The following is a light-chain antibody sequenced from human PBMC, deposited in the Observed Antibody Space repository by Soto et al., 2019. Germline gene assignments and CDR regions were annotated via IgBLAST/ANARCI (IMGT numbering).Light chain of an antibody. J-gene: IGKJ5*01. Sequence: VVTQSPPTLSLSPGERATLSCRTSLSVSSYLAWYQQKPGQAPRLLIYDASTRAIGIPARFSGSGSGTEFTLTISSLQSEDFAVYYCQQYNNWITFGQGTRLEIK. CDR2: DAS. CDR3: QQYNNWIT. V-gene: IGKV3-15*01. CDR1: LSVSSY.